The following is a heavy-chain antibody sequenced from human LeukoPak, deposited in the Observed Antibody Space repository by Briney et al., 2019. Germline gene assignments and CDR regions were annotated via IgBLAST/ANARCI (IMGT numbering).Heavy chain of an antibody. Sequence: PSETLSLTCGVSGYSTSSGYYWGWIRQPPGKGLEWIGSIYHSGRTYYNPSLKSRVTISVDTSRNQFSLKLTSVTAADTAVYYCATEVGQWLVRTWGQGTLVTVSS. CDR3: ATEVGQWLVRT. J-gene: IGHJ4*02. D-gene: IGHD6-19*01. V-gene: IGHV4-38-2*01. CDR2: IYHSGRT. CDR1: GYSTSSGYY.